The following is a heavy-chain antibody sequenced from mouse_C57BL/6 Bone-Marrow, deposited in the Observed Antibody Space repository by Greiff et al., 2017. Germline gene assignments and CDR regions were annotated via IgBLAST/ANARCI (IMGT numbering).Heavy chain of an antibody. D-gene: IGHD3-2*02. CDR3: AREGMLSAWFAY. CDR1: GYTFTSYW. CDR2: IDPSDSYT. J-gene: IGHJ3*01. Sequence: QVQLQQPGAELVMPGASVKLSCNASGYTFTSYWMHWVKQRPGQGLEWIGEIDPSDSYTNYNQKFKGKSTLTVDKSSSTAYMQLSSLTSEDSAVYYCAREGMLSAWFAYWGQGTLVTVSA. V-gene: IGHV1-69*01.